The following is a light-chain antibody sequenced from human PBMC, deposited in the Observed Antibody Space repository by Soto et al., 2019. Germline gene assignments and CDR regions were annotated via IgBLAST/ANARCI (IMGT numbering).Light chain of an antibody. CDR1: QSISNF. CDR3: QQTYSTPGYT. J-gene: IGKJ2*01. CDR2: GAS. V-gene: IGKV1-39*01. Sequence: DIQMTQSPSSLSASVGDRVTITCRASQSISNFLNWYQQKLGKAPKLLIYGASTLQSGVPSRFSGGGSGTDFTLTISSLQPEDFATYYCQQTYSTPGYTFAQGTKLEIK.